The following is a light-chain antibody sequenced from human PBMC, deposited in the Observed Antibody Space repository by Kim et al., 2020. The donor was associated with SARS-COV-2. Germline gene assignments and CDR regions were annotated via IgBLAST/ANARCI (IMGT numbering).Light chain of an antibody. V-gene: IGKV3-20*01. CDR2: GAS. Sequence: EIVLTRSPGTLSLSPGERATLSCRASQSISSSYLAWYQQKPGQAPRLLMYGASSRATGIPDRFSGSGSGTDFTLTISRLEPEDFAVYYCQQYGSSPPWTFGQGTKVDIK. CDR1: QSISSSY. CDR3: QQYGSSPPWT. J-gene: IGKJ1*01.